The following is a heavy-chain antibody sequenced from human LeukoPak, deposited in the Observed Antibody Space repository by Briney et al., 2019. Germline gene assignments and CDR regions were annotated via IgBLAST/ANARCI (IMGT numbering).Heavy chain of an antibody. CDR2: ISYDGSNK. CDR3: AKKAYYGSGSYQLDY. CDR1: GFTFSSYV. J-gene: IGHJ4*02. D-gene: IGHD3-10*01. V-gene: IGHV3-30*18. Sequence: GRSLRLSCAASGFTFSSYVMHWVRQAPGQGLEWVAVISYDGSNKYYADSVNGRLTISRDNSKNTLYLQMNSLRAEDTAVYYCAKKAYYGSGSYQLDYWGQGTIVTDSS.